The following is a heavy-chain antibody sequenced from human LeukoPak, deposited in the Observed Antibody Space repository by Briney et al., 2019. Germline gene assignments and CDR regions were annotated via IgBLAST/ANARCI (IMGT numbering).Heavy chain of an antibody. D-gene: IGHD3-22*01. CDR1: GFTVSSNY. J-gene: IGHJ4*02. CDR3: AKPMEYYYDSSGYQGGFDY. CDR2: IYSGGST. V-gene: IGHV3-53*01. Sequence: GGSLRLSCAASGFTVSSNYMTWVRQAPGKGLEWVSVIYSGGSTYYADSVKGRFTISRHNSKNTLYLQMNSLRAEDTAVYYCAKPMEYYYDSSGYQGGFDYWGQGTLVTVSS.